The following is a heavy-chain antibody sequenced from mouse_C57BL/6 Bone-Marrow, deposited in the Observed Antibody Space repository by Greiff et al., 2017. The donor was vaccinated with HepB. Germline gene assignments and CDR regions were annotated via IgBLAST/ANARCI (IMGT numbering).Heavy chain of an antibody. CDR3: ARSRQLRLGYFDY. Sequence: VQLQQSGAELVRPGTSVKMSCKASGYTFTNYWIGWAKQRPGHGLEWIGDIYPGGGYTNYNEKFKGKSTLTADKSSSTAYMQFSSLTSEDSAIYYCARSRQLRLGYFDYWGQGTTLTVSS. D-gene: IGHD3-2*02. J-gene: IGHJ2*01. CDR2: IYPGGGYT. CDR1: GYTFTNYW. V-gene: IGHV1-63*01.